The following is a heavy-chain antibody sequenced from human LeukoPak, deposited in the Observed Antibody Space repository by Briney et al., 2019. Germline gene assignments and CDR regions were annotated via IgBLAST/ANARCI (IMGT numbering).Heavy chain of an antibody. Sequence: EASVKVSCKASVGTFSSYAISWVRQAPGQGLEWMGGIIPIFGTANYAQKFQGRVTITADESTSTAYMELSSLRSEDTAVYYCSVVAATRRVDYWGQGTLVTVSS. CDR2: IIPIFGTA. V-gene: IGHV1-69*13. CDR1: VGTFSSYA. CDR3: SVVAATRRVDY. J-gene: IGHJ4*02. D-gene: IGHD2-15*01.